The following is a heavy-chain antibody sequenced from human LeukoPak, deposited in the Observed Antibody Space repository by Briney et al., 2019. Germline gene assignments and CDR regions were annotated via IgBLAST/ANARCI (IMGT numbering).Heavy chain of an antibody. J-gene: IGHJ4*02. V-gene: IGHV4-39*01. CDR2: IYYSGST. CDR3: ARRHYYDSSGYY. D-gene: IGHD3-22*01. CDR1: GGSINSDSYY. Sequence: PSETLSLTCSVSGGSINSDSYYGGWIRQPPGKGLELIGTIYYSGSTYYNPSLKSRVIISADTSKNQFSLKLSSVTAADTAVYYCARRHYYDSSGYYWGQGTLVTVSS.